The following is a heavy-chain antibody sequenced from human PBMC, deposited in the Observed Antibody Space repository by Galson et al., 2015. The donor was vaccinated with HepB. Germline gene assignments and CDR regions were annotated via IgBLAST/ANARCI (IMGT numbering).Heavy chain of an antibody. J-gene: IGHJ4*02. V-gene: IGHV3-30*03. D-gene: IGHD1-26*01. Sequence: SLRLSCAASGFTFSSYGMHWVRQAPGKGLEWVAVISYDGSNKYYADSVKGRFTISRDNSKNTLYLQMNSLRAEDTAVYYCARAGSVGSSTIDYWGQGTLVTVSS. CDR1: GFTFSSYG. CDR2: ISYDGSNK. CDR3: ARAGSVGSSTIDY.